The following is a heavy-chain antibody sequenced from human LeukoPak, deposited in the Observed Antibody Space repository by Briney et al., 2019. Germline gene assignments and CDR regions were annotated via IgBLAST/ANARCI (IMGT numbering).Heavy chain of an antibody. CDR3: TRLPWRGGEPH. Sequence: GGSLRLSCAASGFTFSGSAMHWVRQASGKGLEWVGRIRSKANSYATAYAASVKGRFTISRDDSKNTAYLQMNSLKTEDTAVYYCTRLPWRGGEPHWGQGTLVTVSS. CDR2: IRSKANSYAT. J-gene: IGHJ4*02. CDR1: GFTFSGSA. D-gene: IGHD2-21*01. V-gene: IGHV3-73*01.